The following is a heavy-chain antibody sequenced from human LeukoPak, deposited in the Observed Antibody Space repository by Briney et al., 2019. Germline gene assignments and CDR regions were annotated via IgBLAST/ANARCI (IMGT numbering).Heavy chain of an antibody. J-gene: IGHJ5*02. D-gene: IGHD3-22*01. CDR1: GFTFSSYG. Sequence: PGGSLRLSCAASGFTFSSYGMSWVRQAPGKGLEWVSAISGSGGSTYYADSVKGRFTISRDNSKSTLYLQMNSLRAEDTAVYYCAKDAGYYYDSSGYPNWFDPWGQGTLVTVSS. CDR2: ISGSGGST. V-gene: IGHV3-23*01. CDR3: AKDAGYYYDSSGYPNWFDP.